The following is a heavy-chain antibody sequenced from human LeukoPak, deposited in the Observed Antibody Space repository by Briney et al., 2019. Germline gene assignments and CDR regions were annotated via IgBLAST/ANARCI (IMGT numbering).Heavy chain of an antibody. D-gene: IGHD4-23*01. Sequence: SQTLSLTCTVSGGSISSGGHYWNWIRQPPGKGLELIGYIFHSGSSYYNPSLKSRVTISVDTSKNQFSLKLSSVTAADTAVYYCAREPPRSHYGGNSDYYYMDVWGKGTTVTVSS. CDR1: GGSISSGGHY. CDR3: AREPPRSHYGGNSDYYYMDV. CDR2: IFHSGSS. V-gene: IGHV4-30-2*01. J-gene: IGHJ6*03.